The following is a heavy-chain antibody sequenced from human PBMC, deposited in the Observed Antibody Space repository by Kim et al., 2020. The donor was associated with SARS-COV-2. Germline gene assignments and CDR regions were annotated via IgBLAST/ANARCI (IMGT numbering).Heavy chain of an antibody. CDR2: FDPEDGET. CDR1: GYTLTELS. CDR3: ATGQAYCGGDCSYWFDP. V-gene: IGHV1-24*01. J-gene: IGHJ5*02. D-gene: IGHD2-21*02. Sequence: ASVKVSCKVSGYTLTELSMHWVRQAPGKGLEWMGGFDPEDGETIYAQKFQGRVTMTEDTSTDTAYMGLSSLRSEDTAVYYCATGQAYCGGDCSYWFDPWGQGTLVTVSS.